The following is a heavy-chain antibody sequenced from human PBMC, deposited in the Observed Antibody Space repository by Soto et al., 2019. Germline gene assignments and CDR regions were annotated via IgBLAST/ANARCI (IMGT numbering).Heavy chain of an antibody. Sequence: GGSLRLSCAASGFTFSSYAMSWARQAPGKGLEWVSAISGSGGSTYYADSVKGRFTISRDNSKNTLYLQMNSLRAEDTAVYYCAKDGPYYDSSGYYPGYFDYWGQGTLVTVSS. CDR1: GFTFSSYA. J-gene: IGHJ4*02. CDR2: ISGSGGST. D-gene: IGHD3-22*01. V-gene: IGHV3-23*01. CDR3: AKDGPYYDSSGYYPGYFDY.